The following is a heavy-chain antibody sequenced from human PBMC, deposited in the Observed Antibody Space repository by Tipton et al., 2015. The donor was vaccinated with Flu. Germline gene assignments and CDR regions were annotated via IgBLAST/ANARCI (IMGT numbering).Heavy chain of an antibody. D-gene: IGHD3-22*01. CDR3: ARDLDDYYDSSGWEVYGMDV. V-gene: IGHV4-31*02. CDR2: IYYSGST. Sequence: LRLSCTVSGGSISSGGYYWSWIRQHPGKGLEWIGYIYYSGSTYYNPSLKSRVTISVDTSKNQFSLKLSSVTAADTAVYYCARDLDDYYDSSGWEVYGMDVWGQGTSVPVSS. CDR1: GGSISSGGYY. J-gene: IGHJ6*02.